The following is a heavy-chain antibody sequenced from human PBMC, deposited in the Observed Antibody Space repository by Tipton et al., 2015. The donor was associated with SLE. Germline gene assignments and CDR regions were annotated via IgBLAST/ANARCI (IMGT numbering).Heavy chain of an antibody. D-gene: IGHD2-8*02. CDR2: INHGTGT. V-gene: IGHV4-34*01. Sequence: LRLSCTVYGGSFSGYYWSWVRQPPGKGLEWIGEINHGTGTKYNPSLKSRVTISLDTSKNQFSLKLSSLTAADTAIYFCAIDLVYFYMDVWGKGTTVTVSS. J-gene: IGHJ6*03. CDR3: AIDLVYFYMDV. CDR1: GGSFSGYY.